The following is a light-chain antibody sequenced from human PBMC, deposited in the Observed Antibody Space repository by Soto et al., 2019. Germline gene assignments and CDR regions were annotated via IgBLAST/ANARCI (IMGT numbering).Light chain of an antibody. V-gene: IGKV1-39*01. CDR3: QQSYSTPQFT. CDR2: DAS. CDR1: QSISSY. J-gene: IGKJ2*01. Sequence: DITMTQSPSSLSASVGDRVTITCRASQSISSYLNWYQQKPGKVPKLLIFDASRLPTGVPSRFSGSGSGTDFTLTIISLQPDDFATYYCQQSYSTPQFTFGQGTKLEIK.